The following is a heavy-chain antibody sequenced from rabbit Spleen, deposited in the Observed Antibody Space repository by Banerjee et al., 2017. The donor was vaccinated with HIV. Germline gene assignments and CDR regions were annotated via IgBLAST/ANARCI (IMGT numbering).Heavy chain of an antibody. V-gene: IGHV1S47*01. Sequence: QEQVVESGGGLVQPGGSLKLSCKASGFDFSVYGLSWVRQAPGKGLEWIGYIEPIFGRTYYASWVNGRFTISSHNAQNTLYLQLNSLTAADTATYFCVRDLGYDDYSEKGCFNLWGPGTLVTVS. D-gene: IGHD2-1*01. J-gene: IGHJ4*01. CDR1: GFDFSVYG. CDR3: VRDLGYDDYSEKGCFNL. CDR2: IEPIFGRT.